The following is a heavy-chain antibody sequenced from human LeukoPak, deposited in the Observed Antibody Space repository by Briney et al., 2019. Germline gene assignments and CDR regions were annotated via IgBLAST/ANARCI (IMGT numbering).Heavy chain of an antibody. CDR3: ARGGDSSGYWPLGYMDV. V-gene: IGHV3-53*01. CDR1: GFTVSSNY. D-gene: IGHD3-22*01. J-gene: IGHJ6*03. CDR2: IYSGGST. Sequence: GGSLRLSCAASGFTVSSNYMSWVRQAPGKGLEWASVIYSGGSTYYADSVKGRFTISRDNSKNTLYLQMNSLRAEDTAVYYCARGGDSSGYWPLGYMDVWGKGTTVTASS.